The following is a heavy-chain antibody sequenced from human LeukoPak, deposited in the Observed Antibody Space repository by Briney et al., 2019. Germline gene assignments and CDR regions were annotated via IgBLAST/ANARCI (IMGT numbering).Heavy chain of an antibody. J-gene: IGHJ6*03. Sequence: PSETLSLTCTVSGASITSYHWSWIRQPPGKGLEWIGYIYYSGSTNYNPSLKSRVTISVDTSKNQFSLKLSSVTAADTAVYYCASLVENYYYMDVWGKGTTVTISS. CDR1: GASITSYH. CDR2: IYYSGST. CDR3: ASLVENYYYMDV. D-gene: IGHD1-26*01. V-gene: IGHV4-59*01.